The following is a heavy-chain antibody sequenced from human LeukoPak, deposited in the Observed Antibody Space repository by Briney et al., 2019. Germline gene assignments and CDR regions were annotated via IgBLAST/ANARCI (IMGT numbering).Heavy chain of an antibody. CDR2: IKQEGREN. Sequence: PGGSRRLACPASGFTFSSYWMSWVRQAAGKGLEWVANIKQEGRENYYVDSVKGRFTISRDNAKNSLYLQMNSLRAEDTAVYYCARVVGDCWYFDYWGQGTLVTVSS. D-gene: IGHD2-21*02. J-gene: IGHJ4*02. V-gene: IGHV3-7*01. CDR1: GFTFSSYW. CDR3: ARVVGDCWYFDY.